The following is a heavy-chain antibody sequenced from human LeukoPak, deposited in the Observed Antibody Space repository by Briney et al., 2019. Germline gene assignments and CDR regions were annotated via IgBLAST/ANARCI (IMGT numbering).Heavy chain of an antibody. Sequence: GGSLRLSCAVSGFAFSDYGMHWVRQAPGKGPEWLAVISYDGSNAYYADSVKGRFTISRDNSKNTLSLQMNSLRAEDTAVYYCAKSNSGWYVPPSDWGQGTLVSVSS. CDR1: GFAFSDYG. J-gene: IGHJ4*02. CDR3: AKSNSGWYVPPSD. V-gene: IGHV3-30*18. CDR2: ISYDGSNA. D-gene: IGHD6-19*01.